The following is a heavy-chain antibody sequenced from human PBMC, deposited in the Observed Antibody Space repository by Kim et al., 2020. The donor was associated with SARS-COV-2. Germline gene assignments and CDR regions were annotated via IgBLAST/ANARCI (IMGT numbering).Heavy chain of an antibody. V-gene: IGHV4-34*01. J-gene: IGHJ4*02. CDR3: ARGASSGRGAHFDY. D-gene: IGHD3-10*01. Sequence: PSLKSRVTISVDTSKNQFSLKLSSVTAADTAVYYCARGASSGRGAHFDYWGQGTLVTVSS.